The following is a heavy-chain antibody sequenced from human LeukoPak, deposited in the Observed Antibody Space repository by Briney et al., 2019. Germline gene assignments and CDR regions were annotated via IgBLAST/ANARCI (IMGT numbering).Heavy chain of an antibody. J-gene: IGHJ4*02. CDR1: GFTFSNCW. V-gene: IGHV3-9*01. D-gene: IGHD2-2*02. CDR2: ISWNSGSI. Sequence: GGSLRLSCAASGFTFSNCWMHWVRQAPGKGLEWVSGISWNSGSIGYADSVKGRFTISRDNSKNTLYLQMNSLRAEDTAVYYCAKTRRPAAIPLYYFDYWGQGTLVTVSS. CDR3: AKTRRPAAIPLYYFDY.